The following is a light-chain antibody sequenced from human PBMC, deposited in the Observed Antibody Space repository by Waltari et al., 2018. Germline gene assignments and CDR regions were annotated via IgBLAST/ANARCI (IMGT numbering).Light chain of an antibody. Sequence: DIVMTQSPDSLAVSLGERATINCKSSQSVLYRSNNKNYLAWHQQKPGQPPKLLIYWASTRESGVPDRFSGSGSGKDFTLTNSSLQAEEVAVYYCHQYYSAGWTFGQGTKVEIK. CDR3: HQYYSAGWT. J-gene: IGKJ1*01. CDR1: QSVLYRSNNKNY. CDR2: WAS. V-gene: IGKV4-1*01.